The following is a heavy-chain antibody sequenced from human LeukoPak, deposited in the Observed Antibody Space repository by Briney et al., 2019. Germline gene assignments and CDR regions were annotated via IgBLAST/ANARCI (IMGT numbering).Heavy chain of an antibody. D-gene: IGHD6-19*01. CDR2: ISSSGSTI. Sequence: GSLRLSCAASGFTFSYYYMSWIRQAPGKGLEWVSYISSSGSTIYYADSVKGRFTISRDNAKNSLYLQMNSLRAEDTAVYYCARATTGYSSGWWRAFDIWGQGTMVTVSS. V-gene: IGHV3-11*01. J-gene: IGHJ3*02. CDR1: GFTFSYYY. CDR3: ARATTGYSSGWWRAFDI.